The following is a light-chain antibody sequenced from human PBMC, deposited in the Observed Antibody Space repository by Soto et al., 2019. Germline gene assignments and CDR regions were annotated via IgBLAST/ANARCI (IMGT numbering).Light chain of an antibody. Sequence: QSVLTQPSSVSGSPGQSITISCTGTSSDVGGYNYVSWYQQHPGKAPKLMIYDVSNRPSGVSNRFSGSKSGNTAFLTISGLQAEDEADYYCSSYTNSVIFGGGTELTVL. CDR2: DVS. CDR1: SSDVGGYNY. J-gene: IGLJ2*01. V-gene: IGLV2-14*03. CDR3: SSYTNSVI.